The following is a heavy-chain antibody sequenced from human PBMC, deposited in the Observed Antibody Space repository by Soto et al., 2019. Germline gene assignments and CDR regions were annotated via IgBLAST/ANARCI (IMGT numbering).Heavy chain of an antibody. CDR3: ARLAVGYDFWTSDYYYYYGMDV. J-gene: IGHJ6*02. Sequence: SETLSLTCTVSGGSISSYYWIWIRQPPGKGLEWIGYIYYSGSTNYNPSLKSRVTISVDTSKNQFSLKLSSVTAADTAVYYCARLAVGYDFWTSDYYYYYGMDVWGQGTTVTVSS. CDR1: GGSISSYY. CDR2: IYYSGST. D-gene: IGHD3-3*01. V-gene: IGHV4-59*01.